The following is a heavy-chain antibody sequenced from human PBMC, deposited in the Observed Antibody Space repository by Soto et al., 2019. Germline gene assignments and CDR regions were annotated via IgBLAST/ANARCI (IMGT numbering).Heavy chain of an antibody. Sequence: GGSLRLSCAASGFTFSSYAINWVRQAPGKGQEWVSSISGSGGSPYYADSVKGRFTISRDNSKNTLYLQMNSLRAEDTAVYYCAKGGGYRFGQFDDWGQGTLVTVSS. CDR3: AKGGGYRFGQFDD. V-gene: IGHV3-23*01. CDR2: ISGSGGSP. D-gene: IGHD5-18*01. CDR1: GFTFSSYA. J-gene: IGHJ4*02.